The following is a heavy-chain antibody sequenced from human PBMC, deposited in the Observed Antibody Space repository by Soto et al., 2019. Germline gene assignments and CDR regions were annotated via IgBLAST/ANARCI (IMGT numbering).Heavy chain of an antibody. V-gene: IGHV3-9*01. Sequence: GGSLRLSCAASGFTFDDYLMHWVRQAPGKGLEWVSGISWNSGSIGYADSVKGRFTISRDNAKNSLYLQMNSLRAEDTALYYCAKDQSSGGSWPLDYWGQGTLVTVSS. D-gene: IGHD2-15*01. J-gene: IGHJ4*02. CDR2: ISWNSGSI. CDR3: AKDQSSGGSWPLDY. CDR1: GFTFDDYL.